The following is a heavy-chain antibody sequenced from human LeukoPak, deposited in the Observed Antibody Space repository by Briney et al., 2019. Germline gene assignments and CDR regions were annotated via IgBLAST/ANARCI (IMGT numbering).Heavy chain of an antibody. V-gene: IGHV4-39*01. CDR2: IYYSGST. J-gene: IGHJ4*02. CDR1: GGSISSSSYY. Sequence: SEPLSLTCTVSGGSISSSSYYWGWIRQPPGKGLEWIGSIYYSGSTYYNPSLKSRVTISVDTSKNQFSLKLSSVTAADTAVYYCARYTGSGWSYPDYRGQGTLVTVSS. CDR3: ARYTGSGWSYPDY. D-gene: IGHD6-19*01.